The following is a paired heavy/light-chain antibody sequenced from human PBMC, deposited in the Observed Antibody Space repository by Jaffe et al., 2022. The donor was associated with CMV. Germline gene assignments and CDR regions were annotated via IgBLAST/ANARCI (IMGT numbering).Heavy chain of an antibody. V-gene: IGHV3-33*01. CDR1: GFSFSTYG. J-gene: IGHJ4*02. CDR3: ARVAHDFGLGTYSYIDY. Sequence: QVQLVESGGGVVQPGMSLRLSCAASGFSFSTYGMHWVRQAPGKGLEWVAVIWNDGSNKYYADSVKGRFTVSRDNPKNTLYLQMNSLRAEDTAVYYCARVAHDFGLGTYSYIDYWGQGTLVTVSS. D-gene: IGHD3-10*01. CDR2: IWNDGSNK.
Light chain of an antibody. CDR3: QQRSNWPLT. CDR2: DAS. CDR1: HGVSSY. Sequence: EIVLTQSPATLSLSPGERATLSCRASHGVSSYLAWYQQKPGQAPRLLIYDASNRATGIPARFSGSGSGTDFTLTISSLEPEDFAVYFCQQRSNWPLTFGGGTKVAIK. V-gene: IGKV3-11*01. J-gene: IGKJ4*01.